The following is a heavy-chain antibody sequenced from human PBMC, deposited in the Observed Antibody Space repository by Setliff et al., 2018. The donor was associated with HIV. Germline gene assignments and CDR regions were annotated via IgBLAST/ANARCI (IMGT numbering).Heavy chain of an antibody. CDR3: ARSIVPVASGYYYFEY. D-gene: IGHD3-3*01. V-gene: IGHV4-34*01. J-gene: IGHJ4*02. CDR2: IYHTGST. CDR1: GGSFSGYY. Sequence: SETLSLTCAVYGGSFSGYYWSWIRQPPGNGLEWIGSIYHTGSTYYKPSLKGRVTISVDTSKNQFSLRLSSVAAGDTAVYYCARSIVPVASGYYYFEYWGQGTLVTVSS.